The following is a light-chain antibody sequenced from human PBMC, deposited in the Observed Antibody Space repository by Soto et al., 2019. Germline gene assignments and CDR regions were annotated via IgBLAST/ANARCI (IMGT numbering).Light chain of an antibody. V-gene: IGKV3-20*01. Sequence: EMVLTQSPGTLSLSPGERATLSCRASQSVSSSYLAWYQQKPGQAPRLLIYGASSRATGIPDRFSGSGSGTDFTLTISRLEPEDFAVYYCQQYGSSPYRFTFGPGTKVDIK. CDR1: QSVSSSY. CDR3: QQYGSSPYRFT. J-gene: IGKJ3*01. CDR2: GAS.